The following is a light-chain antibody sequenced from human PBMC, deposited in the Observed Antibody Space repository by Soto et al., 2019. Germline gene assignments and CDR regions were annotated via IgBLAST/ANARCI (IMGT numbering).Light chain of an antibody. Sequence: EIVLTQSPGTLSLSPGERATLSCRASQSVSSSSLAWYQQKPGQAPRLLIYNTSSRPTGVPDRFRGSGSETDFTLIISRLEPEDFALYYCQQYGSSRPTFGQGTKVEIK. J-gene: IGKJ1*01. CDR1: QSVSSSS. V-gene: IGKV3-20*01. CDR3: QQYGSSRPT. CDR2: NTS.